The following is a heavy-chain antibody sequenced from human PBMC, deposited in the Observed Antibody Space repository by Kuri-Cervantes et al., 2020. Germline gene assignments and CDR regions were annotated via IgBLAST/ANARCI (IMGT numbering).Heavy chain of an antibody. CDR3: ARDSRSSSWYPNGDY. J-gene: IGHJ4*02. V-gene: IGHV1-24*01. CDR2: FDPEDGET. D-gene: IGHD6-13*01. Sequence: ASVKVSCKVSGYTLTELSMHWVRQAPGKGLEWMGGFDPEDGETIYAQKFQGRVTMTRNTSISTAYMELSSLRSEDTAVYYCARDSRSSSWYPNGDYWGQGTLVTVSS. CDR1: GYTLTELS.